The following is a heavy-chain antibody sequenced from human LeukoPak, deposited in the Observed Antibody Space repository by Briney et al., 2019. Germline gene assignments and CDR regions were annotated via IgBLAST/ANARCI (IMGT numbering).Heavy chain of an antibody. J-gene: IGHJ4*02. V-gene: IGHV3-30*03. Sequence: PGGSLRLSCAASGFTFSSYGMHWVRQAPGKGLEWVAVISYDGSNKYYADSVKGRFTISRDNSKNTLYLQMNSLRAEDTAVYYCARSGNSALGYFDYWGQGTLVTVSS. CDR2: ISYDGSNK. CDR3: ARSGNSALGYFDY. D-gene: IGHD4-23*01. CDR1: GFTFSSYG.